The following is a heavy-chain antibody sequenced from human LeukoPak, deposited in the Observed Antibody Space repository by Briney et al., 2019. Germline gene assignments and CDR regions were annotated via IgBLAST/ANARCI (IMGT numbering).Heavy chain of an antibody. CDR1: GGSISSGDYY. CDR3: ARSDTAMVYFDY. J-gene: IGHJ4*02. D-gene: IGHD5-18*01. Sequence: NPSETLSLTCTVSGGSISSGDYYWSWIRQPPGKGLEWIEYIYYSGSTYYNPSLKSRVAISVDMSKNQFSLKLSSVTAADTAVYYCARSDTAMVYFDYWGQGSLVTVSS. V-gene: IGHV4-30-4*01. CDR2: IYYSGST.